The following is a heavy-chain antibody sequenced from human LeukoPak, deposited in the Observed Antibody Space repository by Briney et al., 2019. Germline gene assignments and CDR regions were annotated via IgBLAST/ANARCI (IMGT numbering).Heavy chain of an antibody. J-gene: IGHJ5*02. CDR1: GFTFSSYA. Sequence: GRSLRLSCAASGFTFSSYAMHWVRQAPGKGLEWVAVISYDGSNKYYADSVKGRFTISRDNSKNTLYLQMNGLRTEDTAVYYCARDSLGTSSGWFDPWGQGTLVTVSS. CDR3: ARDSLGTSSGWFDP. CDR2: ISYDGSNK. V-gene: IGHV3-30-3*01. D-gene: IGHD6-19*01.